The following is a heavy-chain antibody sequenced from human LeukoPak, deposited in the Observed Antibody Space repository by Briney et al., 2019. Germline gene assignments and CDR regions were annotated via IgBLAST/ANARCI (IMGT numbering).Heavy chain of an antibody. CDR2: INHSGST. CDR3: ARDRRGSVVTPYAFDI. Sequence: SETLSLTCAVYGGSFSGYYWSWIRQPPGKGLEWIGEINHSGSTNYNPSLKSRVTISVDTSKNQFSLQLNSVTPEDTAVYYCARDRRGSVVTPYAFDIWGQGTMVTVSS. V-gene: IGHV4-34*01. CDR1: GGSFSGYY. D-gene: IGHD4-23*01. J-gene: IGHJ3*02.